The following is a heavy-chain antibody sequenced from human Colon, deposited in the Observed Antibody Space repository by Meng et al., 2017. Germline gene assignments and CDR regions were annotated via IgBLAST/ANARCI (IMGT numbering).Heavy chain of an antibody. J-gene: IGHJ5*02. V-gene: IGHV3-7*04. CDR1: GFTFSSYW. D-gene: IGHD6-19*01. CDR2: IKEDGSEK. Sequence: GESLKISCAASGFTFSSYWMSWVRQAPGKGLEWVANIKEDGSEKYYVDSVKGRFTISRDNAKNSLYLQMNSLRAEDTAVYYCARAEQWLAQNHWGQGTLVTFSS. CDR3: ARAEQWLAQNH.